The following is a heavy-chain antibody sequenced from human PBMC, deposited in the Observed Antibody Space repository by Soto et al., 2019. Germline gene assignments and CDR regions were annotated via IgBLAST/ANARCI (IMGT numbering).Heavy chain of an antibody. Sequence: EVQLVESGGGLVKPGGSLRVSCEASGFRFNSYSMNWVRQAPQKGLEWVSLIDARSNYIYYADSVKGRFTISRDNARNSLYLQMDRLRVDDTAVYYCVRENEMAGATSAFEYWGQGTPVTVSS. CDR2: IDARSNYI. CDR1: GFRFNSYS. J-gene: IGHJ4*02. D-gene: IGHD1-26*01. CDR3: VRENEMAGATSAFEY. V-gene: IGHV3-21*02.